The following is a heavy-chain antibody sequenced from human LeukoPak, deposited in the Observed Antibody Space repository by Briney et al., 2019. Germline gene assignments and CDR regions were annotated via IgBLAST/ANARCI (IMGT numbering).Heavy chain of an antibody. CDR3: ARDMADNYYGSGSYYKKFDP. CDR1: GGTFSSYA. D-gene: IGHD3-10*01. V-gene: IGHV1-69*13. CDR2: IIPIFGTA. Sequence: AVQVSCKASGGTFSSYAISWVRQAPGQGLEWMGGIIPIFGTANYAQKFQGRVTITADESTSTAYTELSSLRSEDTAVYYCARDMADNYYGSGSYYKKFDPWGQGTLVTVSS. J-gene: IGHJ5*02.